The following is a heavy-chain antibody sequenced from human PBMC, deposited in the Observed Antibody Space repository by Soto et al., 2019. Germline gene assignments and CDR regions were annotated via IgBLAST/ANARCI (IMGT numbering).Heavy chain of an antibody. CDR3: ARRKRFSPPAFDI. CDR2: MNPNSGNT. J-gene: IGHJ3*02. D-gene: IGHD3-3*01. V-gene: IGHV1-8*01. Sequence: QVQLVQSGAEVKKPGASVKVSCKASGYTFTSYDINWVRQATGQGLEWMGWMNPNSGNTGYAQKFKGRVTMTRNTSISTAYMELSSLRSEDTAVYYGARRKRFSPPAFDIWGQGTMVTVSS. CDR1: GYTFTSYD.